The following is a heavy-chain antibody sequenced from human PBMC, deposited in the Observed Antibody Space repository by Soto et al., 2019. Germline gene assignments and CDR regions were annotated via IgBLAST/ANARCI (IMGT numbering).Heavy chain of an antibody. CDR1: VFTCSSYA. CDR3: ARGDDVSDYYYGMDV. CDR2: ISYDGSNK. J-gene: IGHJ6*02. Sequence: PWWSLRLSCSASVFTCSSYAMHWFRQAPGKGLEWVAVISYDGSNKYYADSVKGRFTISRDNSKNTLYLQMNSLRAEDTAVYYCARGDDVSDYYYGMDVWGQGTTVTVSS. V-gene: IGHV3-30-3*01. D-gene: IGHD3-16*01.